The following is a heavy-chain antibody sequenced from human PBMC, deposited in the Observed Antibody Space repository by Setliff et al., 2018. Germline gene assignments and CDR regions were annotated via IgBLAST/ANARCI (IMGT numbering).Heavy chain of an antibody. CDR2: ISRGGNTI. D-gene: IGHD3-9*01. CDR1: GFTFSDYY. Sequence: GGSLRLSCAASGFTFSDYYMNWIRQAPGKGLEWVSYISRGGNTIYYADSVKGRFTISRDNAKNSLYLQMNSLRAEDTAVYYCARDSVLRYFDWLLYTPDAFDIWGQGTMVTVSS. V-gene: IGHV3-11*04. CDR3: ARDSVLRYFDWLLYTPDAFDI. J-gene: IGHJ3*02.